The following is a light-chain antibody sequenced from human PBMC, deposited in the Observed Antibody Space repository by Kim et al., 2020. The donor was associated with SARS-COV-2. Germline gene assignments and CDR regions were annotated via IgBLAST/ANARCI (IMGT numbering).Light chain of an antibody. CDR3: SSYTSSTTLL. CDR1: SSDVGGYNY. CDR2: NVA. J-gene: IGLJ2*01. Sequence: GQSITISCTGTSSDVGGYNYVSWYQQHPGKAPKLIIYNVAIRPSVISNRFSGSKSGNTASLTISGLQAEDEADYYCSSYTSSTTLLFGGGTQLTVL. V-gene: IGLV2-14*03.